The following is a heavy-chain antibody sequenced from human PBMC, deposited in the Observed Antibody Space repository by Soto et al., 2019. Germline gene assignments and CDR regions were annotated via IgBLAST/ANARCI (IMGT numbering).Heavy chain of an antibody. J-gene: IGHJ4*02. Sequence: ASVKVSCKASGYTFTSYDINWVRQAAGQGPEWMGSVTPRNGDTAFAQKYQGRVTVTSNTSMSTVYMELSSLRSDDTAVYYCARGAYSWARRTYFAYWRQGNPVTVSS. CDR3: ARGAYSWARRTYFAY. V-gene: IGHV1-8*02. D-gene: IGHD2-21*01. CDR1: GYTFTSYD. CDR2: VTPRNGDT.